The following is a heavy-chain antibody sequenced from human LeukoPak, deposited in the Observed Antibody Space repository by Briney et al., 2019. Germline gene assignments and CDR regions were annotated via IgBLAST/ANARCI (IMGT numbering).Heavy chain of an antibody. CDR1: GFTFSSYS. J-gene: IGHJ4*02. CDR2: ISSSSSYI. D-gene: IGHD6-13*01. CDR3: ARGAAGSYSGIDY. V-gene: IGHV3-21*01. Sequence: GGSLRLSCAAAGFTFSSYSMNWVRQAPGKGLEWVSSISSSSSYIYYADSVKGRFTISRDNAKNSLYLQMNSLRAEDTAVYYCARGAAGSYSGIDYWGQGTLVTVSS.